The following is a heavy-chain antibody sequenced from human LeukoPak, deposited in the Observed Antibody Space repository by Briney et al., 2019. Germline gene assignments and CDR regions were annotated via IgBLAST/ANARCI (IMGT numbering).Heavy chain of an antibody. Sequence: GVLRLSCAASGFTFSSYAMHRVRQAPGKGLEWVAVISYDGSNKYYADSVKGRFTISRDNSKNTLYLQMNSLRAEDTAVYYCARSSSSSLYYYYGMDVWGQGTTVTVSS. J-gene: IGHJ6*02. D-gene: IGHD6-6*01. CDR2: ISYDGSNK. CDR3: ARSSSSSLYYYYGMDV. V-gene: IGHV3-30-3*01. CDR1: GFTFSSYA.